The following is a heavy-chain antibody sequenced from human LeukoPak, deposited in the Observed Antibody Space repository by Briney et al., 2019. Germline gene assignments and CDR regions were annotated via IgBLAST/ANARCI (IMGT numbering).Heavy chain of an antibody. V-gene: IGHV1-69*04. D-gene: IGHD6-13*01. CDR2: IIPILGIA. CDR3: ARAEGIAAAYYFDY. CDR1: GYTFTSHG. Sequence: SVKVSCKASGYTFTSHGISWVRQAPGQGLEWMGRIIPILGIANYAQKFQGRVTITADKSTSTAYMELSSLRSEDTAVYYCARAEGIAAAYYFDYWGQGTLVTVSS. J-gene: IGHJ4*02.